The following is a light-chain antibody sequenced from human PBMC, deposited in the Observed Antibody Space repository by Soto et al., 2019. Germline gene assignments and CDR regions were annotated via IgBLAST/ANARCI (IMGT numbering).Light chain of an antibody. V-gene: IGKV1-5*03. J-gene: IGKJ4*01. CDR2: KAS. CDR1: QTIANW. Sequence: DLQMTQSPSTLSASVGDRVTLTCRASQTIANWLAWYQQKPGKAPNILIYKASSLEGGVPSRFSGSGSGTEFTLTISSLQPDNFATYYCQQYNTYSLTFGGGTKVEIK. CDR3: QQYNTYSLT.